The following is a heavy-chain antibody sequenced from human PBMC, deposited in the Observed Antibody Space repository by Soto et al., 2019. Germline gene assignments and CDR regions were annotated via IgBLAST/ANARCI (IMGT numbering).Heavy chain of an antibody. Sequence: QVQLVQSGAEVKKPGASVKVSCKASGYTFTSYDINWVRQATGQGLEWMGWMTTKSGNTGYAQKFQGRVTMARDTSINTAYMELSSLTSEDTAVYYCARGASMDVWGKGTTVTVSS. CDR2: MTTKSGNT. CDR1: GYTFTSYD. J-gene: IGHJ6*03. CDR3: ARGASMDV. V-gene: IGHV1-8*01.